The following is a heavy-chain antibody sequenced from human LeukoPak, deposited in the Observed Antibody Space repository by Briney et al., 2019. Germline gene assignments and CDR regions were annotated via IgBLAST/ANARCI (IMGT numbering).Heavy chain of an antibody. V-gene: IGHV4-30-4*01. Sequence: PSQTLSLTCTVSGGSISSGDYYWSWIRQPPGKGLEWIGYIYYSGSTYYNPSLKSRVTISVDTSKNQFSLKLSSVTAADTAVYYCARVGSSALFDYWGQGTLVIVSS. D-gene: IGHD2-2*01. CDR2: IYYSGST. J-gene: IGHJ4*02. CDR3: ARVGSSALFDY. CDR1: GGSISSGDYY.